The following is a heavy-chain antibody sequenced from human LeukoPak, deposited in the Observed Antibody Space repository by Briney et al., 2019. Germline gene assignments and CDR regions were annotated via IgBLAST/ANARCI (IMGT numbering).Heavy chain of an antibody. J-gene: IGHJ4*02. D-gene: IGHD2-15*01. CDR1: GFTFSSYA. V-gene: IGHV3-30*07. CDR2: IWFDGSKT. Sequence: GGSLRLSCAASGFTFSSYAMHWVRQAPGKGLEWVAVIWFDGSKTYYGDSVKGRFTISRDNSKNTLFLQMHSLRAEDTAVYYCAKDCGGSCFDYWGQGSLVTVSS. CDR3: AKDCGGSCFDY.